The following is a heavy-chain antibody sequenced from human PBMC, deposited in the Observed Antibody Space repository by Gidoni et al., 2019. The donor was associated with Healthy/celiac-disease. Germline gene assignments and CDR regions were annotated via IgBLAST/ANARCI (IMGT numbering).Heavy chain of an antibody. J-gene: IGHJ6*02. Sequence: QVQLQQWGAGLLKPSETLSLTCAVYGGSFSGYYWSWIRPPPGKGLEWIGEINHSGRTNYNPSLKSRVTISVDTSKNQFSLKLSSVTAADTAVYYCASGVNPGIAAAGTFYGMDVWGQGTTVTVSS. CDR1: GGSFSGYY. CDR3: ASGVNPGIAAAGTFYGMDV. D-gene: IGHD6-13*01. CDR2: INHSGRT. V-gene: IGHV4-34*01.